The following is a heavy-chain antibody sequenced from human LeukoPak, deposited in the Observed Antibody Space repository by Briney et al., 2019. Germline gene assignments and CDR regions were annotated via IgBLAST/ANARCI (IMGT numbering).Heavy chain of an antibody. D-gene: IGHD3-10*01. CDR2: IKQDGSEK. J-gene: IGHJ5*02. Sequence: GGSLRLSCAASGFTFSSYWMSWVRQAPGKGLEWVANIKQDGSEKYYVDSVKGRFTISRDNAKNSLYLQMNSLRAEDTAVYYCAKEMVTMARGVGEGFDPWGQGTLVTVSS. CDR1: GFTFSSYW. V-gene: IGHV3-7*01. CDR3: AKEMVTMARGVGEGFDP.